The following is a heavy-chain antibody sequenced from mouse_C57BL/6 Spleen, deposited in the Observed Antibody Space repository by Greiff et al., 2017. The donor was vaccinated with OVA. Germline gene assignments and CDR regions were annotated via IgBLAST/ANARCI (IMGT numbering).Heavy chain of an antibody. D-gene: IGHD1-1*01. V-gene: IGHV5-6*01. J-gene: IGHJ1*03. CDR3: ASDYGSSYWYFDV. Sequence: EVQVVESGGDLVKPGGSLKLSCAASGFTFSSYGMSWVRQTPDKRLEWVATISSGGSYTYYPDSVKGRFTISRDNAKNTLYLQMSSLKSEDTAMYYCASDYGSSYWYFDVWGTGTTVTVSS. CDR2: ISSGGSYT. CDR1: GFTFSSYG.